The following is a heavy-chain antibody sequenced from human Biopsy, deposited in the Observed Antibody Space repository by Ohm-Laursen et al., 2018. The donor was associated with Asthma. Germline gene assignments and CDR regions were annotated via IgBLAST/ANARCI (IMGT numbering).Heavy chain of an antibody. CDR3: ARAQDYYDSRGYYRSFDY. J-gene: IGHJ4*02. Sequence: TLSLTCTVSYGSITSGGYYWTWIRQHPRKGLEWIGFIYYSGSTYYNPSLKSRVSISIDTSKNQFSLKLSSVTAADTAVYYCARAQDYYDSRGYYRSFDYWGQGTLVTASS. CDR1: YGSITSGGYY. V-gene: IGHV4-31*03. D-gene: IGHD3-22*01. CDR2: IYYSGST.